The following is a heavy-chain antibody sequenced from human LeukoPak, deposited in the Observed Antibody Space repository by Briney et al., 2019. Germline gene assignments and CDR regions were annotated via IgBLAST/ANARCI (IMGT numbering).Heavy chain of an antibody. J-gene: IGHJ6*02. Sequence: GGSLRLSCAASGFTVSSNYMSWVRPAPGKGLEWVSVIYSGGSTYYADSVKGRFTIPRDNSKNTLYLQMNSLRAEDTAVYYCARGGFLEWLYGMDVWGQGTTVTVSS. D-gene: IGHD3-3*01. CDR3: ARGGFLEWLYGMDV. CDR1: GFTVSSNY. CDR2: IYSGGST. V-gene: IGHV3-66*02.